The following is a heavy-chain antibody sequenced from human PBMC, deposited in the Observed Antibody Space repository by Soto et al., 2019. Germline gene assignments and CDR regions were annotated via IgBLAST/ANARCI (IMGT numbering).Heavy chain of an antibody. J-gene: IGHJ4*02. CDR2: ISANSGNT. D-gene: IGHD2-15*01. V-gene: IGHV1-18*01. Sequence: QLQLVQSGAEVKEPGASVKVSCKASGYTFSSSGFTWVRQAPGQGLEWMGWISANSGNTNYAQKLQGRVTMTTDTSTSTAYMELRGLRSDDTAVYYCASRGNGGYCSGGSCYSLDYWGQGTLVTVSS. CDR1: GYTFSSSG. CDR3: ASRGNGGYCSGGSCYSLDY.